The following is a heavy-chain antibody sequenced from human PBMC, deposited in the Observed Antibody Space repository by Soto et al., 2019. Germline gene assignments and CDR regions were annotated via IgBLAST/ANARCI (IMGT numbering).Heavy chain of an antibody. J-gene: IGHJ3*02. CDR1: GYTLTELS. V-gene: IGHV1-24*01. Sequence: ASVKVSCKVSGYTLTELSMHWVRQAPGKGLEWMGGFDPEDGETIYAQKFQGRVTMTEDTSTDTAYMELSSLRSEDTAVYYCARDREHYYDSSGYRDAFDIWGQGTMDTVSS. D-gene: IGHD3-22*01. CDR2: FDPEDGET. CDR3: ARDREHYYDSSGYRDAFDI.